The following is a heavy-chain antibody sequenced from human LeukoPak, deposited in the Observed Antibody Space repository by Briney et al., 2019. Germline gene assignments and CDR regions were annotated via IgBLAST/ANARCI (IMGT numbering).Heavy chain of an antibody. CDR3: ARHLSGVTGYSYGRGIDY. CDR2: IKKDGSEN. Sequence: SGGSLRLSCAASGFTFSSYWMSWVRQAPGKGLEWVANIKKDGSENYYVDSVKGRFTISRDNAKKSPYLQMKSLRAEDTAVYYCARHLSGVTGYSYGRGIDYWGQGTLVTVSS. D-gene: IGHD5-18*01. CDR1: GFTFSSYW. J-gene: IGHJ4*02. V-gene: IGHV3-7*01.